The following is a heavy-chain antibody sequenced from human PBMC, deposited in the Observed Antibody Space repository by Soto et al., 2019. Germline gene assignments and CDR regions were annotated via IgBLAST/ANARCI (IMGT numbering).Heavy chain of an antibody. CDR1: GFTFDGYA. J-gene: IGHJ4*02. CDR3: GKEGNWEDRIGD. Sequence: GGSLRLSCAASGFTFDGYAMHWVRQAPGKGLEWVSVISGDGGSTYYADSVKGRFTISRDNSKNSLNLQMNSLRTEDNAFYYGGKEGNWEDRIGDWGQGTLVTVSS. V-gene: IGHV3-43*02. CDR2: ISGDGGST. D-gene: IGHD7-27*01.